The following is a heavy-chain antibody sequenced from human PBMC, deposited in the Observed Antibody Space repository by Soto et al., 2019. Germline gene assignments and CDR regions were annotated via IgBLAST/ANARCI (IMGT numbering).Heavy chain of an antibody. CDR3: ARDHCSGGSCYSGFDY. V-gene: IGHV4-38-2*02. J-gene: IGHJ4*02. CDR2: IYHSGST. CDR1: GYYISSGYY. Sequence: PSETLSLTCAVSGYYISSGYYWGWIRQPPGKGLEWIGSIYHSGSTYYNPSLKSRVTISVDTSKNQFSLKLSSVTAADTAVYYCARDHCSGGSCYSGFDYWGQGTLVT. D-gene: IGHD2-15*01.